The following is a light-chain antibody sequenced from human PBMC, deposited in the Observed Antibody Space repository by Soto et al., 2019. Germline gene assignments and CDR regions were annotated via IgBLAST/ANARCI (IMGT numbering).Light chain of an antibody. V-gene: IGKV1-5*03. Sequence: DIQMTQSPSTLSASVGDRVTITCRASQSITSWLAWYQQKPGKAPKLLIYKASSLESGVPSRFSGSGSGTEFTLTISSLQPDDFATYYCQQYNSYPYTFGQGTKLEIK. CDR2: KAS. CDR1: QSITSW. CDR3: QQYNSYPYT. J-gene: IGKJ2*01.